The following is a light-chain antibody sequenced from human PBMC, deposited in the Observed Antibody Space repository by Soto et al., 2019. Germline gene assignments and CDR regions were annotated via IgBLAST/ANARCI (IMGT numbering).Light chain of an antibody. V-gene: IGKV3-15*01. Sequence: EIVMTQSPATLSVSPGGRATLSCRASRSVSSNLAWYQQKPGQAPRLLIYGASTRATGIPARFSGSGSGTEFTLTISSLQSEDFAVYYCQQYNNWLGTFGQGTKLEIK. CDR3: QQYNNWLGT. J-gene: IGKJ2*01. CDR1: RSVSSN. CDR2: GAS.